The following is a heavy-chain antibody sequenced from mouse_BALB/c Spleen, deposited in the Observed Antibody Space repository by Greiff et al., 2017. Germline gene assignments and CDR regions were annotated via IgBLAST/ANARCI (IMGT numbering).Heavy chain of an antibody. CDR3: ARVGDDYAMDY. CDR2: ISRGSSTI. V-gene: IGHV5-17*02. Sequence: EVHLVESGGGLVQPGGSRKLSCAASGFTFSSFGMHWVRQAPEKGLEWVAYISRGSSTIYYADTVKGRFTISRDNPTNTLFLQMTSLRSEDTAMYYCARVGDDYAMDYWGQGTSVTVSA. J-gene: IGHJ4*01. CDR1: GFTFSSFG.